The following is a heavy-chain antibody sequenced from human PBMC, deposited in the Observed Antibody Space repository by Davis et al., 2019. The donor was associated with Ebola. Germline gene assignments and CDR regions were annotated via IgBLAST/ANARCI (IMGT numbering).Heavy chain of an antibody. CDR2: ISYDGSNK. CDR3: AKPGGQSPSSGY. CDR1: GFTFSSYG. V-gene: IGHV3-30*18. Sequence: GESLKIPCAASGFTFSSYGMHWVRQAPGKGLERVAVISYDGSNKYYADSVKGRFTISRDNSKNTLYLQMNSLRAEDTAVYYCAKPGGQSPSSGYWGQGTLVTVSS. J-gene: IGHJ4*02. D-gene: IGHD6-25*01.